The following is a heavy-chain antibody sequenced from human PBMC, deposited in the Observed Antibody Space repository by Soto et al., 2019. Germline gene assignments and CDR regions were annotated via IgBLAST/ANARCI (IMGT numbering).Heavy chain of an antibody. D-gene: IGHD6-13*01. CDR1: GFSLSSSPVG. J-gene: IGHJ5*02. CDR3: AVITTAGYKWFDP. V-gene: IGHV2-5*01. Sequence: ESCPTLVNPTQTLTLTCTFSGFSLSSSPVGXGWIRQPPGKALEWLALIFWNDDKRYSPSLKSRLTITKDTSKNQVVLTMTSMDPVDTATYFCAVITTAGYKWFDPWGQGTLVTAPQ. CDR2: IFWNDDK.